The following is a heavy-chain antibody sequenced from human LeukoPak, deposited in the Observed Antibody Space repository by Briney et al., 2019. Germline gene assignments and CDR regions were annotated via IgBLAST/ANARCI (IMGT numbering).Heavy chain of an antibody. CDR3: AREDPTYSSSSPFDN. V-gene: IGHV3-21*01. D-gene: IGHD6-6*01. CDR1: GFTFSSYS. CDR2: ISSSGSYI. J-gene: IGHJ4*02. Sequence: GGSLRLSCAASGFTFSSYSMNWVRQAPGKGLEWVSSISSSGSYIYYADSVKGRFTISRDNAENSLYLQMNSLRAEDTAVYYCAREDPTYSSSSPFDNWGQGTLVTVSS.